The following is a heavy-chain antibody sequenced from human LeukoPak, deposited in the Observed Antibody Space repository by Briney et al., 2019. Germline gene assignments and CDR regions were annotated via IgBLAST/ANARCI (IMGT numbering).Heavy chain of an antibody. J-gene: IGHJ4*02. CDR1: GFTFSSYA. CDR3: AKDPPIVGASRKFDY. D-gene: IGHD1-26*01. V-gene: IGHV3-23*01. CDR2: ISGSSSST. Sequence: GGSLRLSCAASGFTFSSYAMSWVRQAPGKGLEWVSAISGSSSSTYYADSVKGRFTISRDNSKNTLYLQMNSLRAEDTAVYYCAKDPPIVGASRKFDYWGQGTLVTVSS.